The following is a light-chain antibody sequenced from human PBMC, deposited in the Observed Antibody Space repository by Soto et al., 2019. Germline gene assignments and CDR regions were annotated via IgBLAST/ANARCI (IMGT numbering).Light chain of an antibody. V-gene: IGLV2-23*01. CDR2: EGS. J-gene: IGLJ2*01. Sequence: QSALTQPASVSGSPGQSITISCTGTSSDVGSYNLVSWYQQHPGKAPKLMIYEGSKRPSGVSNRFSGSKSSNTASLTISGLQAEDEADYYCCSYAGSRTRVFGGGTKVTVL. CDR1: SSDVGSYNL. CDR3: CSYAGSRTRV.